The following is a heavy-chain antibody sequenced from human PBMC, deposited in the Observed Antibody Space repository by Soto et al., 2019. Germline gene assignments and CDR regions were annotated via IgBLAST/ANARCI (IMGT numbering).Heavy chain of an antibody. Sequence: SQTLSLTCSVSVASVGSGDYYWSSIRQAPGKGLEWMGYIYNSGGSYYNPALKGRLTKSIDTSKNQFSLKLNSVTSAHTPIYYGVATGTPDDYWGRGTL. CDR2: IYNSGGS. CDR1: VASVGSGDYY. V-gene: IGHV4-30-4*01. D-gene: IGHD6-13*01. CDR3: VATGTPDDY. J-gene: IGHJ4*02.